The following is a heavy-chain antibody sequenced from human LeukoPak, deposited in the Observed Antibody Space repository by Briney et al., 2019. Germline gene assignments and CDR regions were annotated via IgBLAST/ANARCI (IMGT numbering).Heavy chain of an antibody. CDR3: ARDRGQRLGWFDP. J-gene: IGHJ5*02. CDR2: INPSGGST. D-gene: IGHD3-9*01. V-gene: IGHV1-46*01. CDR1: GYTFTNYY. Sequence: ASVKVSCKASGYTFTNYYMHWVRQAPGQGLEWMGIINPSGGSTSYAQKFQGRVTMTRDMSTSTVYMELSSLRSEDTAVYYCARDRGQRLGWFDPWGQGTLVTVSS.